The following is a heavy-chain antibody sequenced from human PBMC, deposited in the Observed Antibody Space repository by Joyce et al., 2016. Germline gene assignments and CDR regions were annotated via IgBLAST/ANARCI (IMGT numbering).Heavy chain of an antibody. J-gene: IGHJ4*02. Sequence: QVQLVESGGGVVRPGRSLRLSCAASGLTHSNYGLHWGRQAPGEGLECVAVITYDGSYKDYADSVKGRFTISRANSKNTVFLEMNSLRAEDTAVYYCAKILTATYSSGWFLDYWGQGTLVTVSS. CDR2: ITYDGSYK. D-gene: IGHD6-25*01. V-gene: IGHV3-30*18. CDR1: GLTHSNYG. CDR3: AKILTATYSSGWFLDY.